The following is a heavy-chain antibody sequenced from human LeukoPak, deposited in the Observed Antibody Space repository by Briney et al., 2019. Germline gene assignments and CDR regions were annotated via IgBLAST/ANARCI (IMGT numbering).Heavy chain of an antibody. CDR3: AKKRYYYGSGSYSDY. Sequence: GGSLRLSCAASGFTFSSYVMSWVRQAPGKGLEWVSAISGSGGSTYYADSVKGRFTISRDNSKNTLYLQMNSLRAEDTAVYYCAKKRYYYGSGSYSDYWGQGTLVTVSS. D-gene: IGHD3-10*01. CDR2: ISGSGGST. V-gene: IGHV3-23*01. J-gene: IGHJ4*02. CDR1: GFTFSSYV.